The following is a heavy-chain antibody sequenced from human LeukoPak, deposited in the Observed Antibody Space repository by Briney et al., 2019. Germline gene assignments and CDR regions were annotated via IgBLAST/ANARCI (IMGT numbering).Heavy chain of an antibody. J-gene: IGHJ6*02. V-gene: IGHV1-2*02. CDR3: ARDGDLYCSSTSCYNNYYYYGMDV. CDR2: INPNSGGK. Sequence: ASVTVSCMASGYTFIGYYMHWVRQAPGQGLEWMGWINPNSGGKNYAQRFQGRVTMTRDTSISTAYMELSRLRSDDTAVYYCARDGDLYCSSTSCYNNYYYYGMDVWGQGTTVTVSS. CDR1: GYTFIGYY. D-gene: IGHD2-2*02.